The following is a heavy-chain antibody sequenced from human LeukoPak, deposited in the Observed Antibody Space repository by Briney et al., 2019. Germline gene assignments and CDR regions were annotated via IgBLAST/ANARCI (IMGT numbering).Heavy chain of an antibody. D-gene: IGHD4-17*01. CDR3: ARVDGGYFSPVDY. Sequence: GGSLRLSCAASGFTVSSNYMSWVRQAPGKGLEWVSVIYSGGSTYYADSVKGRFTISRDNSKNTLYLQMNSLRAEDTAVYYCARVDGGYFSPVDYWGQGTLVTVSS. J-gene: IGHJ4*02. V-gene: IGHV3-66*01. CDR2: IYSGGST. CDR1: GFTVSSNY.